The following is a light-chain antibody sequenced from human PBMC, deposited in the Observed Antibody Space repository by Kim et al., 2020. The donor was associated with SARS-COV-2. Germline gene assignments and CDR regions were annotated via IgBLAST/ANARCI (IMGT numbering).Light chain of an antibody. CDR2: SND. J-gene: IGLJ3*02. V-gene: IGLV1-40*01. CDR3: QAYDRNLGGAV. Sequence: RVTISCYGSGSNIGSGYVVHWYHQLPGAAPKVVIYSNDKRPSGVPDRFSGSQSGPAASLAITGLQADDEGYYYCQAYDRNLGGAVFGGGTRLTVL. CDR1: GSNIGSGYV.